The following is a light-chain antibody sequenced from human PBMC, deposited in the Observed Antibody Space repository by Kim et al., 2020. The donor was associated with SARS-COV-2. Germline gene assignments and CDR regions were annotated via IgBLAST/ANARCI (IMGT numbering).Light chain of an antibody. J-gene: IGKJ2*03. Sequence: SVAPMETVTITCRASQSVGSSLHWYQQKPYQSPKLLIKYTSQSVSGVPSRFSGSGSGTDFTLTIDSLEAEDAATYYCHQSSSLPYSFGQGTKLEI. CDR3: HQSSSLPYS. CDR1: QSVGSS. V-gene: IGKV6-21*01. CDR2: YTS.